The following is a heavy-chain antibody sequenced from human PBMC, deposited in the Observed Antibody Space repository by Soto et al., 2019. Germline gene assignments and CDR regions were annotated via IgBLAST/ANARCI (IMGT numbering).Heavy chain of an antibody. D-gene: IGHD3-3*01. CDR2: ISGSADGT. CDR3: AKDSVGGYSFWSGYYSDGLDV. Sequence: EVKLLESGGGLAQPGGSLRLSCVGSGFTFDSYAISWVRQAPGERLQWIAAISGSADGTDYAHSVRGRFTISRDNSKQMVHLQMDSLRVEDTAVYFCAKDSVGGYSFWSGYYSDGLDVWGQGTLVSVS. V-gene: IGHV3-23*01. J-gene: IGHJ3*01. CDR1: GFTFDSYA.